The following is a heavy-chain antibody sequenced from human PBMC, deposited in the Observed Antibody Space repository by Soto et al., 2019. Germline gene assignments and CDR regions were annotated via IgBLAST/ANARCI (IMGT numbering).Heavy chain of an antibody. CDR2: ISAYNGNT. CDR3: SSVFRRIGGSYALDY. V-gene: IGHV1-18*01. Sequence: QGQLVQSGAEVKKPGASVKVSCKASGYTFTSYGISWVRQAPGQGLAWMGWISAYNGNTNYAQKLQGRVTMPPDTSTRTAYMALRSLRYDGAAVYYCSSVFRRIGGSYALDYWGHGTLVTVSS. D-gene: IGHD1-26*01. CDR1: GYTFTSYG. J-gene: IGHJ4*01.